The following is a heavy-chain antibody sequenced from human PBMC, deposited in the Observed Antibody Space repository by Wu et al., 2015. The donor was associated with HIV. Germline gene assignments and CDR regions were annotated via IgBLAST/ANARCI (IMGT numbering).Heavy chain of an antibody. V-gene: IGHV1-69*12. Sequence: QVHLVQSGAEVKKPGSSVKVSCKASGDTFSNYAINWVRQAPGQGLEWMGDILPIYGTTHYAQKFQGRVTISADESTTTAYIEVRRLRSDDTAVYYCARDSHCSSTSCPDGFDYWGQGTLVTVSS. CDR2: ILPIYGTT. J-gene: IGHJ4*02. D-gene: IGHD2-2*01. CDR3: ARDSHCSSTSCPDGFDY. CDR1: GDTFSNYA.